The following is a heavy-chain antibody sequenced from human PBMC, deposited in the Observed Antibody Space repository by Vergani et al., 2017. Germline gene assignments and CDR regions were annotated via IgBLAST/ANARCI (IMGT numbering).Heavy chain of an antibody. CDR2: ISYDGSNK. CDR3: ARSRSYSNYFDY. Sequence: QVQLVESGGGVVQPGRSLRLSCAASGLTFSSYAMHWVRKAPGKGLEWVAVISYDGSNKYYADSVKGRFTIARDNSKNTLYLQMNSLRAEDTAVYYCARSRSYSNYFDYWGQGTLVTVSS. V-gene: IGHV3-30-3*01. CDR1: GLTFSSYA. D-gene: IGHD1-26*01. J-gene: IGHJ4*02.